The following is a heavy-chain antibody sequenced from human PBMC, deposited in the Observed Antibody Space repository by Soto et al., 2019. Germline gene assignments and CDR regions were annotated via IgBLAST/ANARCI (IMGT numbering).Heavy chain of an antibody. CDR1: GLTFSRYV. Sequence: QVQLVESGGGVVQPGRSLRLSCAASGLTFSRYVMHWVRQAPGKGLEWVALISQDGTNTYYVDSVKGRFTISRDNSKNTLDLQMNSLRAEDTAMYYCAKNGYSYGSYYGMDVWGQGTTVTVSS. CDR3: AKNGYSYGSYYGMDV. D-gene: IGHD5-18*01. J-gene: IGHJ6*02. CDR2: ISQDGTNT. V-gene: IGHV3-30*18.